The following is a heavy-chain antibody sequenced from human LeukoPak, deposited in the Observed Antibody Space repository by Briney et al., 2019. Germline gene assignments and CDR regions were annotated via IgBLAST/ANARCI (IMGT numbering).Heavy chain of an antibody. CDR3: ARESSIFQVVARSYMDV. CDR1: GFNFSNHY. CDR2: IRNKAERYKT. V-gene: IGHV3-72*01. Sequence: PGESLRLSCAASGFNFSNHYINWVGQTPGKGLEGGGRIRNKAERYKTEYHASVKGRFTISRDASNKSLFLHMLSLKTEDTAVYYCARESSIFQVVARSYMDVWGKGTTVTVSS. D-gene: IGHD3-3*01. J-gene: IGHJ6*03.